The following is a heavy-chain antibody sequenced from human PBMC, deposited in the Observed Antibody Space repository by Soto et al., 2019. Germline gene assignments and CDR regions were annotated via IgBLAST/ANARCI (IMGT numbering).Heavy chain of an antibody. Sequence: SETLSLTCAVYGGSFSGYYWSWIRQPPGKGLEWIGEINHSGSTNYNPSLKSRVTISVDTSKNQFSLKLSSVTAADTAVYYCASLGYCTNVVRDYWGQGTLVTVSS. D-gene: IGHD2-8*01. CDR3: ASLGYCTNVVRDY. CDR1: GGSFSGYY. V-gene: IGHV4-34*01. CDR2: INHSGST. J-gene: IGHJ4*02.